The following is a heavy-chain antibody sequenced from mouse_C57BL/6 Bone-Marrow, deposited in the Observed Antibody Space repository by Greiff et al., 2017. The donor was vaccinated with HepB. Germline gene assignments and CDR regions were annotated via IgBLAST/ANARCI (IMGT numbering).Heavy chain of an antibody. CDR2: IYPRSGNT. D-gene: IGHD2-4*01. V-gene: IGHV1-81*01. CDR1: GYTFTSYG. J-gene: IGHJ3*01. Sequence: VQLQESGAELARPGASVKLPCKASGYTFTSYGISWVKQRTGQGLEWIGEIYPRSGNTYYNEKFKGKATLTADKSSSTAYMELRSLTSEDSAVYFCARAKDDYAAWFAYWGQGTLVTVSA. CDR3: ARAKDDYAAWFAY.